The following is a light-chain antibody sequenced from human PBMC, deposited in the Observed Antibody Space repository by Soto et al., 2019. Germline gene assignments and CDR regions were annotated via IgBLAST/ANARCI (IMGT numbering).Light chain of an antibody. CDR3: QQLNSFPIT. CDR1: QDIRSY. V-gene: IGKV1-9*01. J-gene: IGKJ5*01. Sequence: IRMTQSPSSLSASAGDRVTITCRASQDIRSYLAWYQQKAGRAPKLLIYAASTLQSEVPSRFSGSGSGTEFTLTISSLQPEDFATYYCQQLNSFPITLGQGTRLEIK. CDR2: AAS.